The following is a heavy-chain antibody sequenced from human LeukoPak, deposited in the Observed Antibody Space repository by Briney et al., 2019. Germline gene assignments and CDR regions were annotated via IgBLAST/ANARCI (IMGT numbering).Heavy chain of an antibody. CDR3: AKDKASGTHPYYFDY. CDR1: GLTFSSYA. CDR2: ISGSGGST. D-gene: IGHD6-13*01. Sequence: PGGSLRLSCAASGLTFSSYAMSWVRQAPGKGLGWDSAISGSGGSTYYADSVKGRFTISRDNSKNTLYLQMNSLRAEDTAVYYCAKDKASGTHPYYFDYWGQGTLVTVSS. V-gene: IGHV3-23*01. J-gene: IGHJ4*02.